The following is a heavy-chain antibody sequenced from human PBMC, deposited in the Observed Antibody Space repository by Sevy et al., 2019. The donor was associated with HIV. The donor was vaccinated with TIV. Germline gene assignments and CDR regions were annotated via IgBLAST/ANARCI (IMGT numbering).Heavy chain of an antibody. V-gene: IGHV4-34*01. CDR1: GGSFSGYY. CDR2: INHSGGT. CDR3: ARHCTGSSCSHAFDI. D-gene: IGHD2-15*01. Sequence: SETVSLTCAVYGGSFSGYYWGWIRQPPGKGLEWIGEINHSGGTNYNPSLKSRVTISVDTSKNQFSLKLNSVTAADTAVYYCARHCTGSSCSHAFDIWGQGTMVTVSS. J-gene: IGHJ3*02.